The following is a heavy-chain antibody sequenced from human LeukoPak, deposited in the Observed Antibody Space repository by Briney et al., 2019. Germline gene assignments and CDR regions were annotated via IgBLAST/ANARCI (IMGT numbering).Heavy chain of an antibody. V-gene: IGHV4-34*01. CDR2: INHSGST. Sequence: SETLSLTCAVYGGSFSGYYWSWIRQPPGKGLEWIGEINHSGSTNYNPSLKSRVTISIDTSKNQFSLKLSSVTAADTAVYYCARDYAFDIWGQGTMVTVSS. J-gene: IGHJ3*02. CDR3: ARDYAFDI. CDR1: GGSFSGYY.